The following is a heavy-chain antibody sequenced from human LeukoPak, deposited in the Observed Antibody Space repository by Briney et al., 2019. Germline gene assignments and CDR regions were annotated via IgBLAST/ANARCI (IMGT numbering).Heavy chain of an antibody. CDR2: ISGSGGST. CDR1: GFTFSSYA. J-gene: IGHJ6*03. D-gene: IGHD3-9*01. CDR3: ARLTRDYYYMDV. V-gene: IGHV3-23*01. Sequence: GGSLRLSCAASGFTFSSYAMSWVRQAPGKGLEWVSAISGSGGSTYYADSVKGRFTISRDNSKNTLYLQMNSLRAEDTAVYYCARLTRDYYYMDVWGKGTTVTVSS.